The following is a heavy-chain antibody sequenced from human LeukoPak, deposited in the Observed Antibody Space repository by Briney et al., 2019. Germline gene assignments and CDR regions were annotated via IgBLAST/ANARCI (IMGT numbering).Heavy chain of an antibody. J-gene: IGHJ5*02. CDR3: VRVIRSWFDT. CDR1: GDSINNNF. CDR2: IYHSGTT. V-gene: IGHV4-59*01. Sequence: SETLSLTCSVSGDSINNNFWTWIRQPPGKRLEWIGYIYHSGTTNYNPSLNSRVTMLIDASKNQISLKLSSVTAAVTAVYYCVRVIRSWFDTWGQGTLVTVSS.